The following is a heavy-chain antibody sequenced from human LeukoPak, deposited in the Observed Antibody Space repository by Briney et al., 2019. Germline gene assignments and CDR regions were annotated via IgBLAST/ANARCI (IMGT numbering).Heavy chain of an antibody. CDR1: GFTFSTTW. D-gene: IGHD3-10*01. V-gene: IGHV3-15*01. Sequence: GGSLRLSCAASGFTFSTTWMSWVRQAPGKGLEWVGRIKSKTDGGTTDYAASVKGRFTISRDDSKSIAYLQMNSLKTEDTAVYYCTRDALWFGELFCDYWGQGTLVTVSS. CDR2: IKSKTDGGTT. J-gene: IGHJ4*02. CDR3: TRDALWFGELFCDY.